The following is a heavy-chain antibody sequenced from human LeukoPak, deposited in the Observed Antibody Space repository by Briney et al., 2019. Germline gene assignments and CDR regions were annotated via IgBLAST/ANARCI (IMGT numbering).Heavy chain of an antibody. CDR2: IKSKTFGETT. CDR1: GFTFSSYA. CDR3: TTLGAFDY. J-gene: IGHJ4*02. Sequence: GGSLRLSCAASGFTFSSYAMHWVRQAPGKGLEWVGRIKSKTFGETTDYAAPVKGRFTISRDDSKNTLYLHMNALKTEDTALYYCTTLGAFDYWGQGTLVTVSS. D-gene: IGHD3-16*01. V-gene: IGHV3-15*01.